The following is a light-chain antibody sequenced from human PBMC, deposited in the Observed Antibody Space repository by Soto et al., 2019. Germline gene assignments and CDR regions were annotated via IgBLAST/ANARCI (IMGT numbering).Light chain of an antibody. CDR2: KAS. J-gene: IGKJ2*01. CDR3: QHYNDYSPYT. CDR1: QSISNS. Sequence: DIPMTQSPSTLSASVGDRVTITCRASQSISNSLAWYQQKPGKAPKLLIYKASSLESGVPSRFSGRGSGTEFTLTISSLQPDDFATYYCQHYNDYSPYTFGQGTKVDIK. V-gene: IGKV1-5*03.